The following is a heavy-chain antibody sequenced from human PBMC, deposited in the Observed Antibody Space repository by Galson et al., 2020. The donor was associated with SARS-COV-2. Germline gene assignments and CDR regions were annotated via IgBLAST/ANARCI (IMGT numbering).Heavy chain of an antibody. J-gene: IGHJ2*01. CDR1: GYTLTDKF. V-gene: IGHV1-2*02. D-gene: IGHD1-26*01. CDR2: INPASGAR. CDR3: ARHSGSFSGGHYFDL. Sequence: ASVKVSCKASGYTLTDKFLHWIRQAPGQGLEWMGWINPASGARYSVQKFAGRVTMTRDTSIGTAYMEVNSLRSDDTAVYFCARHSGSFSGGHYFDLWGRGTLVTVSS.